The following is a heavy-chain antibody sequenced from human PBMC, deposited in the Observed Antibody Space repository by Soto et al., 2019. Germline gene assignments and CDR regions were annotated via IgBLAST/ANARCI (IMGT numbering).Heavy chain of an antibody. CDR3: AKVPIVVVPPRLFDY. V-gene: IGHV3-23*01. CDR1: GFTVSSYA. Sequence: GGSLRLSCAASGFTVSSYAMSWVRQAPGKGLEWVSAISGSGGSTYYADSVKGRFTISRDNSKNTLYLQMNSLRAEDTAVYYCAKVPIVVVPPRLFDYWGQGTLVTVSS. D-gene: IGHD3-22*01. CDR2: ISGSGGST. J-gene: IGHJ4*02.